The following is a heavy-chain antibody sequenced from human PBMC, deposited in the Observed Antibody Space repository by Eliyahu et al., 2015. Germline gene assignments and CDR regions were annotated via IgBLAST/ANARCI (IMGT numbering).Heavy chain of an antibody. CDR3: AREVPHFDY. J-gene: IGHJ4*02. V-gene: IGHV3-30-3*01. CDR1: GFTFSSYA. D-gene: IGHD3-10*01. Sequence: QVQLVESGGGVVQPGRSLRLSCAASGFTFSSYAMHWVRQAPGKGLEWVAVISYDGSNKYYADSVKGRFTISRDNSKNTLYLQMNSLRAEDTAVYYCAREVPHFDYWGQGTLVTVSS. CDR2: ISYDGSNK.